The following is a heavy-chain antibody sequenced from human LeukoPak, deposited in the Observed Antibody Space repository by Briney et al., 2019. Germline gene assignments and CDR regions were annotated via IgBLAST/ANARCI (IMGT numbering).Heavy chain of an antibody. CDR3: ARTDGSGSDY. CDR1: GYSISSGYR. V-gene: IGHV4-38-2*01. J-gene: IGHJ4*02. CDR2: IYHSGTT. Sequence: RTSETLSLTCAVSGYSISSGYRWGWIRQPPGKGLEWIGSIYHSGTTHYNPSLKSRVTISVDTSKNRLSLKLSSVTAADTAIYYCARTDGSGSDYWGQGTLVTVSS. D-gene: IGHD3-10*01.